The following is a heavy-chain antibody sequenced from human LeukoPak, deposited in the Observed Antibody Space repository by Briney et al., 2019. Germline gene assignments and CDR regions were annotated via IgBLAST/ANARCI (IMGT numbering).Heavy chain of an antibody. D-gene: IGHD5-18*01. J-gene: IGHJ4*02. V-gene: IGHV4-34*01. CDR3: ARGRGYTVMVNFDY. Sequence: SETLSLTCAVYGGSFSGYYWSRIRQPPGKGLEWIGEINHSGSTNCNPSLKSRVTISVDTSKNQFSLKLSSVTAADTAVYYCARGRGYTVMVNFDYWGQGTLVTVSS. CDR2: INHSGST. CDR1: GGSFSGYY.